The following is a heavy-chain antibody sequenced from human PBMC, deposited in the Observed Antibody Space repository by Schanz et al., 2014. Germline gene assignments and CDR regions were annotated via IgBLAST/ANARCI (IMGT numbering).Heavy chain of an antibody. J-gene: IGHJ6*02. D-gene: IGHD3-16*01. CDR2: ISYSGST. CDR1: GASISSGGYY. CDR3: ARHGGIPYYPMDV. V-gene: IGHV4-31*03. Sequence: QVQLRESGPGLVKPSQTLSLTCTVSGASISSGGYYWDWIRLLPGKGLEWIGYISYSGSTSFNPSLKSRLTMSVDTSKNQFSLRLSSVTAADTAVYYCARHGGIPYYPMDVWGRGTTVTVSS.